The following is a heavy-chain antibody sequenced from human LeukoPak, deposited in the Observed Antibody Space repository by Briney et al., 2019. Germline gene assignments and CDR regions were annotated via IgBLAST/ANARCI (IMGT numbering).Heavy chain of an antibody. D-gene: IGHD3-22*01. J-gene: IGHJ3*02. CDR2: IKSKTDGGTT. Sequence: GGSLRLSCAASGFTFSSYGMHWVRQAPGKGLEWVGRIKSKTDGGTTDYAAPVKGRFTISRDDSKNTLYLQMNSLKTEDTAVYYCTTAYYYDSSGYYVLYAFDIWGQGTMVTVSS. V-gene: IGHV3-15*01. CDR1: GFTFSSYG. CDR3: TTAYYYDSSGYYVLYAFDI.